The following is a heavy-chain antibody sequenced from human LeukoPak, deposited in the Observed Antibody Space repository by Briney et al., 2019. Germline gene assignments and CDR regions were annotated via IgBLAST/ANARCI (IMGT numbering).Heavy chain of an antibody. CDR1: GFTFSSYA. Sequence: PGGALRLSCAASGFTFSSYAMGWVRQAPGKGLEWVSTISGSGDSTYYADSVKGRFTVSRDNSKNTLSLQMKSLRADDTAVYYCAARPPIAVAGPFDHWGQGTLVTVSS. J-gene: IGHJ4*02. V-gene: IGHV3-23*01. D-gene: IGHD6-19*01. CDR3: AARPPIAVAGPFDH. CDR2: ISGSGDST.